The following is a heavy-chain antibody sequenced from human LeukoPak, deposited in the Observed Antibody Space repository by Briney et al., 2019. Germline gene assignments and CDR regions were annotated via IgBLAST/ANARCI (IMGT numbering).Heavy chain of an antibody. V-gene: IGHV4-39*01. CDR2: IYYRGTT. J-gene: IGHJ4*02. Sequence: SETLSLTCSVSGGSISSSSYYWGWLRQPPGKGLEWIGNIYYRGTTYYNPSLKSRVTISADTSRDQFSLKLNSVTATDTAIYYCARHRIEPAAGIDYWGQGALVTVSS. CDR1: GGSISSSSYY. D-gene: IGHD2-2*01. CDR3: ARHRIEPAAGIDY.